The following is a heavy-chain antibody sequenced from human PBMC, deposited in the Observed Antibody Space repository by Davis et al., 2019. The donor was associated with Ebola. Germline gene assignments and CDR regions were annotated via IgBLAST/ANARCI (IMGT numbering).Heavy chain of an antibody. CDR1: GYTFTGYY. CDR3: ASFGQLVESYYFDY. V-gene: IGHV1-2*06. Sequence: AASVKVSCKASGYTFTGYYMHWVRQAPGQGLGWMGRINPNSGGTNYAQKFQGRVTMTRDTSISTAYMELSRLTSDDTAVYYCASFGQLVESYYFDYWGQGTLVTVSS. D-gene: IGHD3/OR15-3a*01. J-gene: IGHJ4*02. CDR2: INPNSGGT.